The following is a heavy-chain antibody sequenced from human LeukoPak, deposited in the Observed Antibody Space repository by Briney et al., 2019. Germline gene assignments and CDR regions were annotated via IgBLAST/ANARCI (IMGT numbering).Heavy chain of an antibody. V-gene: IGHV4-59*11. CDR3: ATIKSGYPFGYFDF. D-gene: IGHD5-18*01. J-gene: IGHJ4*02. CDR1: GVSITTHY. Sequence: KPSETLSLTCTVSGVSITTHYWSWLRQPPGKELEWIAYMTDSETTKNNPSLKSRITLSADTSKNQFSPSLSSVTEADTAVYFCATIKSGYPFGYFDFWGQGILVTVSS. CDR2: MTDSETT.